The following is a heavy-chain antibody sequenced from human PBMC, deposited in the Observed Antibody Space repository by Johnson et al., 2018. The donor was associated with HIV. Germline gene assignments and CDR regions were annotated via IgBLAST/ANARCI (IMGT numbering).Heavy chain of an antibody. V-gene: IGHV3-20*04. CDR2: INWNGGST. Sequence: VQLVESGGGVGQPGRYLRLSCAASGFTFDDCGMSWVRQAPGKGLEWVSGINWNGGSTGYADSVKGRFTISRDNAKNSLYLQMNSLRAEDTALYYCARGRYQLPGAFDIWGQGTMVTVSS. J-gene: IGHJ3*02. D-gene: IGHD2-2*01. CDR1: GFTFDDCG. CDR3: ARGRYQLPGAFDI.